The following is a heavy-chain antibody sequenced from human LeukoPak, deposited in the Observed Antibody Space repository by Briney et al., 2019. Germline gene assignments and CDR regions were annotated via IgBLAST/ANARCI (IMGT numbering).Heavy chain of an antibody. CDR2: IYSGGST. CDR1: GFTFRSYW. D-gene: IGHD2-2*01. V-gene: IGHV3-53*01. J-gene: IGHJ4*02. CDR3: AREFPPDCSSTSCYRGGFDY. Sequence: GGSLRLSCVASGFTFRSYWMSWVRQAPGKGLEWVSVIYSGGSTYYADSVKGRFTISRDNSKNTLYLQMNSLRAEDTAVYYCAREFPPDCSSTSCYRGGFDYWGQGTLVTVSS.